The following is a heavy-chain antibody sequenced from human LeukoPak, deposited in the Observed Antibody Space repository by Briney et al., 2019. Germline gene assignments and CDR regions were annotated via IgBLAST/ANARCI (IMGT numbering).Heavy chain of an antibody. CDR3: ARSIYYYDSSGYSY. CDR2: IYYSGST. D-gene: IGHD3-22*01. V-gene: IGHV4-39*01. CDR1: GDSISTSTFY. J-gene: IGHJ4*02. Sequence: SETLSLTRTVSGDSISTSTFYWGWIRQPPGKGLEWIGSIYYSGSTYYNPSLKSRVTMFVDTSKNQFSLKLNSVTAADTAVYYCARSIYYYDSSGYSYWGQGTLVTVSS.